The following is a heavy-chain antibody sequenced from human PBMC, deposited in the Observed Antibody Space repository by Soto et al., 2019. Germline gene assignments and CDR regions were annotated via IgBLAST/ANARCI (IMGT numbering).Heavy chain of an antibody. V-gene: IGHV1-69*02. J-gene: IGHJ4*02. Sequence: SVKVSCKASGGTFSSNTISWVRQAPGQGLEWIGRIIPILEISKYAQKFQGRVTITGDKSTSTAYMELSSLSSEDTAVYYCARAVAVAADFDYWGQGTLVTVSS. D-gene: IGHD6-19*01. CDR1: GGTFSSNT. CDR3: ARAVAVAADFDY. CDR2: IIPILEIS.